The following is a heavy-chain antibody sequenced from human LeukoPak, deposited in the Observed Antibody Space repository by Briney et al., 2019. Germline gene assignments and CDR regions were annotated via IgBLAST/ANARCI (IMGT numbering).Heavy chain of an antibody. CDR1: GGSISSYN. J-gene: IGHJ5*02. CDR2: IYYSGST. CDR3: AQLAAAAPGWFDP. D-gene: IGHD6-13*01. Sequence: PSETLSLTCTVSGGSISSYNWSWIRQPPGKGLEWIGYIYYSGSTNYNPSLKSRVTISVDTSKNQFSLKLSSVTAADTAVYYCAQLAAAAPGWFDPWGQGTLVTVSS. V-gene: IGHV4-59*01.